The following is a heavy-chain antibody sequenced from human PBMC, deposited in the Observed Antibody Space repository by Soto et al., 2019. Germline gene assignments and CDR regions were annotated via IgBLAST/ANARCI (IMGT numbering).Heavy chain of an antibody. CDR2: IYSGGSI. Sequence: VQLVESGGGLIQAGGSLRLSCAVSGFTVSNNFMMWFRQAPGKGVEWVSLIYSGGSISYADSVKGRFTISRDGSMNMLYLQMNSLTAEDTAVYYCARDGNGQRGSPHWGQGTLVNVSS. J-gene: IGHJ4*02. CDR1: GFTVSNNF. CDR3: ARDGNGQRGSPH. D-gene: IGHD3-16*01. V-gene: IGHV3-53*02.